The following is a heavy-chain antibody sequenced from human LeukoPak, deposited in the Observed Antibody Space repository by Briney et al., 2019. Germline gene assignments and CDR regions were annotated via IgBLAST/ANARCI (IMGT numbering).Heavy chain of an antibody. D-gene: IGHD1-26*01. Sequence: SVKVSCKASGGTFTSYTISWVRQAPGQGLEWMGRIIPILGIANYAQKFQGRVTITADKSTSTACMELSSLRSEDTAVYYCARVPRWELLVLDYWGQGTLVTVSS. CDR1: GGTFTSYT. CDR3: ARVPRWELLVLDY. CDR2: IIPILGIA. V-gene: IGHV1-69*02. J-gene: IGHJ4*02.